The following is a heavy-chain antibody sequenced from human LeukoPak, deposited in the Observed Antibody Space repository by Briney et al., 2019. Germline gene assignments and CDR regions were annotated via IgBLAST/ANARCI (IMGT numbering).Heavy chain of an antibody. Sequence: SVKVSCKASGGTFSSYAISWVRQAPGQGLEWMGRIIPILGIANYAQKFQGRVTITADKSTSTAYMELSSLRSEDTAVYYCARTPSIFGVVTSFDYWGQGTLVTVSS. CDR1: GGTFSSYA. V-gene: IGHV1-69*04. D-gene: IGHD3-3*01. J-gene: IGHJ4*02. CDR3: ARTPSIFGVVTSFDY. CDR2: IIPILGIA.